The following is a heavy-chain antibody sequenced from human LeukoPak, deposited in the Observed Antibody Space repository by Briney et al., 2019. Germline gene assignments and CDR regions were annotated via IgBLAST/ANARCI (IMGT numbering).Heavy chain of an antibody. CDR2: IYYSGST. CDR1: GGSIRSGGYY. V-gene: IGHV4-31*03. Sequence: PSETLSLTCTVSGGSIRSGGYYWSWIRQHPGKGLEWIGYIYYSGSTYYNPSLKSRVTISEGTSKNQFSLKLSSVTGADTAVYYCARYSHVEAFDIWGQGTMVTVSS. J-gene: IGHJ3*02. CDR3: ARYSHVEAFDI. D-gene: IGHD5-18*01.